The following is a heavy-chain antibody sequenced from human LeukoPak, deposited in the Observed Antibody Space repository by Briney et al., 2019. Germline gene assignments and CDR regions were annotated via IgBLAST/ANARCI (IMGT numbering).Heavy chain of an antibody. CDR2: INPNSGGT. D-gene: IGHD5-18*01. V-gene: IGHV1-2*02. J-gene: IGHJ4*02. Sequence: ASVKVSCKSSGYTFTDHYMHWVRQAPGQGLEWMGWINPNSGGTNYAQKFQGRVTMTRDTSISTAYMELSRLRSDDTAVYYCARVDTAIDYWGQGTLVTVSS. CDR3: ARVDTAIDY. CDR1: GYTFTDHY.